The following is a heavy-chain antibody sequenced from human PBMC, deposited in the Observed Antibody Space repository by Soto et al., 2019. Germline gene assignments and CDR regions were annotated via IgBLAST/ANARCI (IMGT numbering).Heavy chain of an antibody. CDR2: ISDYGRI. CDR3: ARGGLEPFDH. D-gene: IGHD1-1*01. V-gene: IGHV3-74*01. CDR1: RLTFVNYW. Sequence: GSLTLSCAASRLTFVNYWMHWVRQAPGKGLVWVSRISDYGRINYADSVKDRFIISRDDARSELYLQLNDLRVEDTATYYCARGGLEPFDHWGERALVRVSS. J-gene: IGHJ4*02.